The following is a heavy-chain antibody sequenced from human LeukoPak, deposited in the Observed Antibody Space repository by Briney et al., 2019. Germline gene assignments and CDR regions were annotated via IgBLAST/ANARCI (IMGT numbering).Heavy chain of an antibody. CDR3: ARVILAGYSYFDY. Sequence: GGSLRLSCAASGFTFSSYAMSWVRQAPGKGLEWVSAISGSGGSTYYADSVKGRFTISRDNSKNTLYLQMNSLRAEDTAVYYCARVILAGYSYFDYWGQGTLVTVSS. D-gene: IGHD3-9*01. J-gene: IGHJ4*02. CDR1: GFTFSSYA. CDR2: ISGSGGST. V-gene: IGHV3-23*01.